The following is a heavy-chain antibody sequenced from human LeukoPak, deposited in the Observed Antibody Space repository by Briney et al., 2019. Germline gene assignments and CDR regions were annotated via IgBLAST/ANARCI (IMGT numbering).Heavy chain of an antibody. CDR3: ARVTYSTSWYDFDS. D-gene: IGHD6-13*01. Sequence: GGSLRLSCAASGFTFSSYSMNWVRQAPGKGLEWVSHISSSSTTIYYADSVKGRFTISRDNAKKSLYLQMNSLRAEDTAVYYCARVTYSTSWYDFDSWGQGTLVTVSS. CDR2: ISSSSTTI. CDR1: GFTFSSYS. J-gene: IGHJ4*02. V-gene: IGHV3-48*04.